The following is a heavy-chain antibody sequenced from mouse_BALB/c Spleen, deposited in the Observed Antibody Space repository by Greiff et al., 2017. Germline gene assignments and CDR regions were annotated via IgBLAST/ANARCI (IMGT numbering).Heavy chain of an antibody. CDR1: GYTFTNYW. D-gene: IGHD2-1*01. CDR3: ARMDGNYYFDY. J-gene: IGHJ2*01. CDR2: IYPGGGYT. Sequence: VKLQESGAELVRPGTSVKISCKASGYTFTNYWLGWVKQRPGHGLEWIGDIYPGGGYTNYNEKFKGKATLTADTSSSTAYMQLSSLTSEDSAVYFCARMDGNYYFDYWGQGTTLTVSS. V-gene: IGHV1-63*02.